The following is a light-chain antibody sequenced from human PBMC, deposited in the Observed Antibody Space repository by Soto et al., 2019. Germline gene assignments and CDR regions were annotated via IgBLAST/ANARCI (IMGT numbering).Light chain of an antibody. CDR2: GAS. Sequence: EIVMTQSPATLSVSPGERATLSCRASQSVSSNLAWYQQKPGQAPRLLIYGASTRATGIPARFSGRGSGTEFTLTISSLQSEDFAVYYCQQYNNWPVTFGGGTKVEIK. CDR3: QQYNNWPVT. CDR1: QSVSSN. J-gene: IGKJ4*01. V-gene: IGKV3-15*01.